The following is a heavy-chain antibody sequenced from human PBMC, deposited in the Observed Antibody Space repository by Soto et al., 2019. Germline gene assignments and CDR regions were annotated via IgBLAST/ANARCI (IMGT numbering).Heavy chain of an antibody. CDR2: ISSSGSTT. CDR1: GFTFSTYS. J-gene: IGHJ6*02. V-gene: IGHV3-48*02. CDR3: ARVLGV. Sequence: GGSLRLSCAASGFTFSTYSMNWVRQAPGKGLEWVSYISSSGSTTYYADSVKGRFTISRDNAKNSLYLQMSSLRDEDTAVYYCARVLGVWGQGTTVTVAS.